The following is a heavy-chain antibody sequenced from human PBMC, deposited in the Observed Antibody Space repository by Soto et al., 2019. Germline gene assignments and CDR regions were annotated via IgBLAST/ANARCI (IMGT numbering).Heavy chain of an antibody. CDR2: IDSRGRTL. CDR3: AGQAARNYIDS. D-gene: IGHD6-6*01. Sequence: GGSLRLSCAASGFTFTDYSMSWIRQAPGKGLEWLAFIDSRGRTLSYADSVKGRFTISRDNAKNSLYLQMHSLRADDTAVYYCAGQAARNYIDSWGQGDVVTVSS. CDR1: GFTFTDYS. J-gene: IGHJ4*02. V-gene: IGHV3-11*01.